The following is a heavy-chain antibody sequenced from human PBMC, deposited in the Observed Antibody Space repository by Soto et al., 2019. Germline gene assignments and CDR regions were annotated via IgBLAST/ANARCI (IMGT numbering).Heavy chain of an antibody. CDR3: AKRRGAGGHFDY. CDR1: GFTFSSYA. Sequence: DVQLLESGGGLVQPEGSLRLSCAASGFTFSSYAMGWVRQGPGKGLEWVAVVSIGGSTHYADSVRGRFTISRDNSKNTLSLQMNSLTAGGTAVYFCAKRRGAGGHFDYWGQGALVTVSS. D-gene: IGHD2-15*01. J-gene: IGHJ4*02. CDR2: VSIGGST. V-gene: IGHV3-23*01.